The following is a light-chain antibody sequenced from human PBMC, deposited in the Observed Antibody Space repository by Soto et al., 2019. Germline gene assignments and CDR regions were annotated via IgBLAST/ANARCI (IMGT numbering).Light chain of an antibody. V-gene: IGKV3-11*01. CDR3: QQRTNWVFT. Sequence: EIVLTQSPATLSSSPGERLTLSCRASQSVDTYLAWYQQKPGQAPRLLIYDASNRATGIPARFSGSGSGTDFTLTISSLEPEDFAVYYCQQRTNWVFTFGPGTKVDIK. CDR1: QSVDTY. J-gene: IGKJ3*01. CDR2: DAS.